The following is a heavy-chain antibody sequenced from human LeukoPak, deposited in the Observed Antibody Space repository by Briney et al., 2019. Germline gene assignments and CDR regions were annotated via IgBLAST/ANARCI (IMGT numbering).Heavy chain of an antibody. D-gene: IGHD1-26*01. J-gene: IGHJ4*02. V-gene: IGHV1-2*02. CDR3: ARGGIVGALLNY. CDR1: VYTFTVYY. Sequence: ASVNLSRKASVYTFTVYYMHWVRQAPGQGLEWMGWINPNSGGTNYAQKFQGRVTMTRDTSISTAYMELSRLRSDDTAVYYCARGGIVGALLNYWGEGTLVTVSS. CDR2: INPNSGGT.